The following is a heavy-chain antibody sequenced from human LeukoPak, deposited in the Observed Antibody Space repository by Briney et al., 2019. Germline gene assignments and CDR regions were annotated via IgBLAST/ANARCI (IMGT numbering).Heavy chain of an antibody. Sequence: GASVKVSCKTSGYTFTNLDINCLRQAPGQGLEWMGWMSPNSGDTGYAQKFQGRVSMTRDIFKSTAYMELSSLRSEDTAIYYCASNPPNTGDFYWGLGTLVTVSS. J-gene: IGHJ4*02. D-gene: IGHD1-1*01. CDR2: MSPNSGDT. V-gene: IGHV1-8*01. CDR1: GYTFTNLD. CDR3: ASNPPNTGDFY.